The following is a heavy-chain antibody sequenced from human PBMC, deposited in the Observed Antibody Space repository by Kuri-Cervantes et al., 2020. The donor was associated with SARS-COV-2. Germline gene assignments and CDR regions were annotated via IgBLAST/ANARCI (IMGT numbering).Heavy chain of an antibody. V-gene: IGHV6-1*01. CDR1: GDSVSSKIAA. J-gene: IGHJ5*02. D-gene: IGHD7-27*01. Sequence: SCAISGDSVSSKIAAWNWIRQSPSRGLEWLGRTYYRSKWYDDYAVSVKSRISTNPDTSKNQFSLHLNSVTPEDTAVYYCARGTNWPPDGWFDPWGQGTLVTDSS. CDR3: ARGTNWPPDGWFDP. CDR2: TYYRSKWYD.